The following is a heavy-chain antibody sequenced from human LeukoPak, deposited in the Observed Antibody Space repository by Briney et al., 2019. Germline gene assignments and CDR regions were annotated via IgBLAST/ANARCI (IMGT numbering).Heavy chain of an antibody. J-gene: IGHJ4*02. Sequence: PGGSLRLSCAASGFTFRTFEMNWVRQAPGKGLEWVSYISSSGSNIYYADSVKGRFTISRDNAKNSLYLQMNSLRVEDTAVYYCARAEMATIMIDYWGQGTLVTVSS. CDR3: ARAEMATIMIDY. CDR1: GFTFRTFE. V-gene: IGHV3-48*03. CDR2: ISSSGSNI. D-gene: IGHD5-24*01.